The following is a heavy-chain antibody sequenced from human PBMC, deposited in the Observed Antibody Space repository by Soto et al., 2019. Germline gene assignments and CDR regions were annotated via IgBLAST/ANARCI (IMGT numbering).Heavy chain of an antibody. D-gene: IGHD6-19*01. V-gene: IGHV3-23*01. CDR2: ISGSGGST. CDR3: ANGEGQWLPPGNFDS. CDR1: GFTFSSYA. Sequence: EVQLLESGGGLVQPGGSLRLSCAASGFTFSSYAMRWVRQAPGKGLEWVSAISGSGGSTYYADSVKGRFTISRDNSKNQLNLQMNSLRAEDTAVYYCANGEGQWLPPGNFDSWGEGPLVTVSP. J-gene: IGHJ4*02.